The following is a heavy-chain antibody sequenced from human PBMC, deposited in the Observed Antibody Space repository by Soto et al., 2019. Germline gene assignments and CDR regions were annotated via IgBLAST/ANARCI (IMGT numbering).Heavy chain of an antibody. Sequence: GGSLRLPCAASGFTFSSYVMHWVRQATEKGLEWITAIGTASDTYYPGSVKGRFTISRENAKNSLYLQMNSLRAGVTAVYYCARYIVGARYGMDVWGQGTTVTVSS. CDR3: ARYIVGARYGMDV. V-gene: IGHV3-13*04. J-gene: IGHJ6*02. CDR2: IGTASDT. CDR1: GFTFSSYV. D-gene: IGHD1-26*01.